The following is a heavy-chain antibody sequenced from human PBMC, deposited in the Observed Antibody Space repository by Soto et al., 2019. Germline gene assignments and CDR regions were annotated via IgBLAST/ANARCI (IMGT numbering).Heavy chain of an antibody. CDR2: IIPMFDIK. CDR3: AKEEGDH. CDR1: GGNFNTYA. V-gene: IGHV1-69*13. Sequence: GASVKVSCKTSGGNFNTYALTWVRQAPGQGLEWIGGIIPMFDIKNVAQRFQGRVTLNADDSMTTAYMEMTSLRSDDTAVYYCAKEEGDHWGQGTLVTVSS. J-gene: IGHJ4*02.